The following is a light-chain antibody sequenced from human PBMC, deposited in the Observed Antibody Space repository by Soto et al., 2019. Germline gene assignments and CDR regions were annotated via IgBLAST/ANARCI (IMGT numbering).Light chain of an antibody. CDR1: QSVTSKY. CDR3: QQYGSSVQ. Sequence: EIVLTQSPDTLSLSPGQRNTSSCRASQSVTSKYLAWYQPKPGQAPSLLIHGASNTATGIPDRFSGSGSGTDCTLTISRLEPEDFALYYCQQYGSSVQFGGGTKVEIK. CDR2: GAS. J-gene: IGKJ4*02. V-gene: IGKV3-20*01.